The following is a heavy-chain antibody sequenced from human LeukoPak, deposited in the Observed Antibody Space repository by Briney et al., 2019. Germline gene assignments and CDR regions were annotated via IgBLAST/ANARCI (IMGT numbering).Heavy chain of an antibody. CDR1: GFTFDDYG. Sequence: GGSLRLSCAASGFTFDDYGMSWVRQAPGKGLVWVSRINSDGINRSYADSVKGRFTISRDNAKNTLNLQMNSLRAEDTAVYYCARDLGQYYDTSDNWFDPWGQGTLVTVSS. V-gene: IGHV3-74*01. CDR3: ARDLGQYYDTSDNWFDP. J-gene: IGHJ5*02. D-gene: IGHD3-22*01. CDR2: INSDGINR.